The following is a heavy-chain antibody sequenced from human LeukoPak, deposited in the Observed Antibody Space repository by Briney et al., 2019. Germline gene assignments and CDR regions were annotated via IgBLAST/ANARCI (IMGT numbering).Heavy chain of an antibody. J-gene: IGHJ4*02. D-gene: IGHD3-22*01. CDR2: IYYIGCT. CDR3: ARTELGNYYDCSGHDY. CDR1: GGSICSSSYY. V-gene: IGHV4-39*07. Sequence: SETLSLTCTVSGGSICSSSYYRGWIRQPPGKGLEWIGRIYYIGCTFYHPSLKTRVTISGDTSKHQFSLKLSSVTAADTAVYYCARTELGNYYDCSGHDYWGQGTLVTVSS.